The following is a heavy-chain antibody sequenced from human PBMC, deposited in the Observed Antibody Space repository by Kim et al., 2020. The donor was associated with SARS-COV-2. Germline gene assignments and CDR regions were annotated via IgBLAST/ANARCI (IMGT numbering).Heavy chain of an antibody. CDR1: GGSFSGYY. D-gene: IGHD2-2*02. CDR2: INHSGST. V-gene: IGHV4-34*01. Sequence: SETLSLTCAVYGGSFSGYYWSWIRQPPGKGLEWIGEINHSGSTNYNPSLKSRVTISVDTSKNQFSLKLSSVTAADTAVYYCARTGPYCSSTSCYKGNWFDPWGQGTLVTVSS. CDR3: ARTGPYCSSTSCYKGNWFDP. J-gene: IGHJ5*02.